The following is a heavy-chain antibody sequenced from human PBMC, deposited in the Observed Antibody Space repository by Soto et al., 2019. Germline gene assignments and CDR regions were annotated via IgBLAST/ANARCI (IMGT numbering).Heavy chain of an antibody. V-gene: IGHV5-10-1*01. J-gene: IGHJ4*02. CDR2: IDPSDSYT. CDR1: GYNFSSYW. Sequence: LKISCKGSGYNFSSYWISWVRQTPGKGLEWMGRIDPSDSYTNYSPSFQGHVTISVDKSISTAYLQWSSLKASDTAMYYCARRYSSGWYRGFFDYWGQGTLVTVSS. CDR3: ARRYSSGWYRGFFDY. D-gene: IGHD6-19*01.